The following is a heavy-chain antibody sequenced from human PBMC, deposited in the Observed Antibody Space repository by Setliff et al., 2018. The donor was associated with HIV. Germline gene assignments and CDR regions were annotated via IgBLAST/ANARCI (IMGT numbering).Heavy chain of an antibody. J-gene: IGHJ4*02. V-gene: IGHV3-21*01. Sequence: GGSLRLSCAASGFTFRNYKFNWVRQAPGRGLEWVSSISIGSGGAIDYADSVQGRFTISRDKSKNTLYLQMNSLRVEDTALYYCARDRGDRELDYWGQGTLVTVSS. CDR2: ISIGSGGAI. CDR3: ARDRGDRELDY. CDR1: GFTFRNYK. D-gene: IGHD1-1*01.